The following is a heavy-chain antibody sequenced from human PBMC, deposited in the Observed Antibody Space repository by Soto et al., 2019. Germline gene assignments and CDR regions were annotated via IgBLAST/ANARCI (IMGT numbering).Heavy chain of an antibody. J-gene: IGHJ5*02. CDR2: VSYDGSIE. Sequence: PGGSLRLSCTGSGFTFSSYAMHWVRLAPGKGLEWVAVVSYDGSIENYADSVRGRFTISRDNSKNTVFLQMNSLRVEETAVYYCAKDLYYYDFSLDDSWGQGTLVTVSS. CDR3: AKDLYYYDFSLDDS. D-gene: IGHD3-16*01. CDR1: GFTFSSYA. V-gene: IGHV3-30*04.